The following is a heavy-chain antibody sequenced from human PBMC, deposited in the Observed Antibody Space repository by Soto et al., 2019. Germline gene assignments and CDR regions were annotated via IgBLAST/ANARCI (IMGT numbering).Heavy chain of an antibody. CDR1: GFTFSMYV. CDR2: MAYDGNRE. J-gene: IGHJ4*02. D-gene: IGHD1-26*01. V-gene: IGHV3-30-3*01. Sequence: QVQLVESGGGVVQPGRSLRLSCAASGFTFSMYVMHWVRQAPGKGLEWVAVMAYDGNREYYGDSVKGRFFVSRDNSKNTHYLQMNSLRPEDTAVYYCARVGWSFYGSWDSWGQGALVNVSS. CDR3: ARVGWSFYGSWDS.